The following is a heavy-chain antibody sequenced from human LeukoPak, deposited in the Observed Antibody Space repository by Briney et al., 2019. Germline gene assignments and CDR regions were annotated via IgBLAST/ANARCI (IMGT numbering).Heavy chain of an antibody. J-gene: IGHJ5*02. CDR2: IIPIFGTA. V-gene: IGHV1-69*13. Sequence: ASVKVSCKASGYTFTSYDINWVRQATGQGLEWMGGIIPIFGTANYAQKFQGRVTITADESTSTAYMELSSLRSEDTAVYYCARAPHCSSTSCYPQNWFDPWGQGTLVTVSS. D-gene: IGHD2-2*01. CDR1: GYTFTSYD. CDR3: ARAPHCSSTSCYPQNWFDP.